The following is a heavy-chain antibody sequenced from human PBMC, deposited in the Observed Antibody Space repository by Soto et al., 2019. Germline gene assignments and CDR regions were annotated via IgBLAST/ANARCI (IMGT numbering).Heavy chain of an antibody. CDR3: VRDPDLRSITVFGVASKFDY. Sequence: QVQLVESGGGVVQPGRSLRLSCAASGFTFSNYVMHWVRQAPGKGLEWVALISSDGINQYYTNSVKGRFTISRDNSKSTLYMQMDSLIIEDTAVYYCVRDPDLRSITVFGVASKFDYWGQGTLVTVSS. J-gene: IGHJ4*02. D-gene: IGHD3-3*01. V-gene: IGHV3-30-3*01. CDR1: GFTFSNYV. CDR2: ISSDGINQ.